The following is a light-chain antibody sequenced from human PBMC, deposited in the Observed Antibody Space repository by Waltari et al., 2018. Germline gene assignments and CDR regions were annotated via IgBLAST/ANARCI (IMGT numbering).Light chain of an antibody. V-gene: IGLV2-23*02. CDR3: CSYAGSRTYV. J-gene: IGLJ1*01. CDR1: SSDVGNFNF. Sequence: QSALTQPASVSGSPGQSITISCTGTSSDVGNFNFVSWYQQHPGKVPKLIIFEVSNLPSGVSNLCPGSKSGNTASLTISGLRAEDEADYYCCSYAGSRTYVFGTGTKVTVL. CDR2: EVS.